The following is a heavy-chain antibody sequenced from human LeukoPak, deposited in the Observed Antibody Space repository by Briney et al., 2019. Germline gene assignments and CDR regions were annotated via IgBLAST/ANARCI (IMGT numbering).Heavy chain of an antibody. D-gene: IGHD1-26*01. CDR3: ARQGSGSSYYYYTFPY. V-gene: IGHV4-39*01. Sequence: SETLSLTCTVSGGSISSSSAYWGWIRQPPGKGLEWIGEINHSGNTNYNPSLKSRVTMSVDTSKNHFYLKLSSVTAADTAVYYCARQGSGSSYYYYTFPYWGQGTLVTVSS. CDR1: GGSISSSSAY. J-gene: IGHJ4*02. CDR2: INHSGNT.